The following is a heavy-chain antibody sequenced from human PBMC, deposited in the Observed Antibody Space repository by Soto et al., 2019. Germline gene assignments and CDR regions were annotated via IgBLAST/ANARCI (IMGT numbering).Heavy chain of an antibody. CDR2: IDPSDSYT. CDR3: ARVRIRDYGMVDFDY. CDR1: GYSFTSYW. D-gene: IGHD3-9*01. V-gene: IGHV5-10-1*01. Sequence: EECLNSSCKASGYSFTSYWISWVPQMPGKGLEWMGRIDPSDSYTNYSPSFQGHVTISADKSISTAYLQWSSLKTSDTAIYYCARVRIRDYGMVDFDYWGLGTMVTVSS. J-gene: IGHJ4*02.